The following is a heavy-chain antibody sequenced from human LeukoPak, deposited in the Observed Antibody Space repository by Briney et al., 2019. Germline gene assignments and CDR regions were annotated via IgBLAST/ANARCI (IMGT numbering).Heavy chain of an antibody. J-gene: IGHJ5*02. CDR1: GYSINSAFY. V-gene: IGHV4-38-2*02. D-gene: IGHD3-10*01. Sequence: PSETLSLTCTVSGYSINSAFYWGWIRVPPGKGLEWIGSVFHRGVTYYNSSLKSRVNISIDTSKNQFSLKLNSLTAEDTAMYYCVRDGYYGSGSPGWFGPWGPGTLVIVSA. CDR3: VRDGYYGSGSPGWFGP. CDR2: VFHRGVT.